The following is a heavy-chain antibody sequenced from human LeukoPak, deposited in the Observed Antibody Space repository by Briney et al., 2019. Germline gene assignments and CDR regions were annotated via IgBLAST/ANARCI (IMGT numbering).Heavy chain of an antibody. V-gene: IGHV3-15*01. J-gene: IGHJ4*02. CDR3: TTDPIIVVVTAIGN. CDR2: IKSKTDGGTT. D-gene: IGHD2-21*02. CDR1: GFTFSNAW. Sequence: GGSLRLSCAASGFTFSNAWMSWVRQAPGKGLEWVGRIKSKTDGGTTDYAAPVKGRFTISRDDSKNTLYLQMNSLKTEDTAVYCCTTDPIIVVVTAIGNWGQGTLVTASS.